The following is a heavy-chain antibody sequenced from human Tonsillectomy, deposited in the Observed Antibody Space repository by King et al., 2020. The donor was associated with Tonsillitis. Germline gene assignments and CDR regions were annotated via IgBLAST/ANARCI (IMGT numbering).Heavy chain of an antibody. J-gene: IGHJ4*02. V-gene: IGHV3-15*01. Sequence: VQLVESGGGLVKPGGSLRLSCAASGFTFSNAWMSWVRQAPGKGLEWVGRIKSRTDGGTTDYAAPVKGRFTISRDDSKTTLHLQMNSLKTEDTAVYCCTTDPGGYYDSSGYYYRLDYWGQGTLVTVSS. D-gene: IGHD3-22*01. CDR3: TTDPGGYYDSSGYYYRLDY. CDR1: GFTFSNAW. CDR2: IKSRTDGGTT.